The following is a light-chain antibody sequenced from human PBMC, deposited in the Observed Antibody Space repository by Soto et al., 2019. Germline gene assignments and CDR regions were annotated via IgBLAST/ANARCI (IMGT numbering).Light chain of an antibody. Sequence: EIALTQSPATLSLSPGERATLSCRASQSVSSYLAWYQQKPGQAPRLLIYGAFNRATGIPARFSGSGSGTDFTLTISSLEPEDFAVYYCQQRNIWPPVTFGQGTRLEIK. CDR2: GAF. CDR3: QQRNIWPPVT. J-gene: IGKJ5*01. CDR1: QSVSSY. V-gene: IGKV3-11*01.